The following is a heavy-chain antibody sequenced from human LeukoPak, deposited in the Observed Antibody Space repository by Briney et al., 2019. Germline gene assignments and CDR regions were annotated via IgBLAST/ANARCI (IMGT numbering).Heavy chain of an antibody. CDR2: MFYTGST. D-gene: IGHD2-2*01. CDR1: GGSISSYY. CDR3: ARRFYCSSTSCPYGMDV. J-gene: IGHJ6*02. Sequence: NPSETLSLTCTVSGGSISSYYWSWIRQPPGKGLEWIGYMFYTGSTNYNPSLKSRVTISVDTSKNQFSLRLSSVTAADTAVYYCARRFYCSSTSCPYGMDVWGQGTTVTVSS. V-gene: IGHV4-59*01.